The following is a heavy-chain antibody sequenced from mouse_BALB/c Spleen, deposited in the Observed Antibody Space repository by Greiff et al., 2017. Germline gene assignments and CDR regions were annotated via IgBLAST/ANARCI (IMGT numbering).Heavy chain of an antibody. V-gene: IGHV5-4*02. Sequence: EVQRVESGGGLVKPGGSLKLSCAASGFTFSDYYMYWVRQTPEKRLEWVATISDGGSYTYYPDSVKGRFTISRDNAKNNLYLQMSSLKSEDTAMYYCARDWYYGSSYWYFDVWGAGTTVTVSS. CDR3: ARDWYYGSSYWYFDV. J-gene: IGHJ1*01. D-gene: IGHD1-1*01. CDR1: GFTFSDYY. CDR2: ISDGGSYT.